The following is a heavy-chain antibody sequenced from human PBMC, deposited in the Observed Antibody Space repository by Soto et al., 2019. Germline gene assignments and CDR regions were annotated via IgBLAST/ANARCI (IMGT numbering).Heavy chain of an antibody. CDR2: IIPIFGTA. CDR1: GGTFSSYA. Sequence: SGKVTCNASGGTFSSYAISWVRQAPGQGLEWMGGIIPIFGTANYAQKFQGRVTITADESTSTAYMELSSLRSEDTAVYYCASSRVGKLRRNPTYYFDYWGDVTLVTVYS. V-gene: IGHV1-69*13. D-gene: IGHD1-7*01. J-gene: IGHJ4*01. CDR3: ASSRVGKLRRNPTYYFDY.